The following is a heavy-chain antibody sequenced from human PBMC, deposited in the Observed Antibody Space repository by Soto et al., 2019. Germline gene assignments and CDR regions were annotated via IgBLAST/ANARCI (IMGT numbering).Heavy chain of an antibody. D-gene: IGHD6-19*01. CDR3: ARGWSSGWYGRGYFQH. CDR1: GFTFSSYA. V-gene: IGHV3-30-3*01. J-gene: IGHJ1*01. CDR2: ISYDGSNK. Sequence: QVQLVESGGGVVQPGRSPRLSCAASGFTFSSYAMHWVRQAPGKGLEWVAVISYDGSNKYYADSVKGRFTISRDNSKNTLYLQMNSLRAEDTAVYYCARGWSSGWYGRGYFQHWGQGTLVTVSS.